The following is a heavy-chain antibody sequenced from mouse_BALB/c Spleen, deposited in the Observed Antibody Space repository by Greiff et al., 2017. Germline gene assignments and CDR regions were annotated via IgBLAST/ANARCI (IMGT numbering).Heavy chain of an antibody. Sequence: VQGVESGPGLVAPSQSLSITCTVSGFSLTGYGVNWVRQPPGKGLEWLGMIWGDGSTDYNSALKSRLSISKDNSKSQVFLKMNSLQTDDTAMYYCARRDRFYAMDYWGQGTSVTVSS. J-gene: IGHJ4*01. CDR3: ARRDRFYAMDY. D-gene: IGHD2-14*01. CDR2: IWGDGST. CDR1: GFSLTGYG. V-gene: IGHV2-6-7*01.